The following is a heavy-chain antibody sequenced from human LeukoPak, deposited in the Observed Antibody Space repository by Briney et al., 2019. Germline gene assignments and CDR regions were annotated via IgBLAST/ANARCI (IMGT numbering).Heavy chain of an antibody. V-gene: IGHV4-38-2*02. J-gene: IGHJ4*02. CDR2: IYRSGST. Sequence: SETLSLTCTVSGYSISSGYYWGWIRQPPGKGLEWIGSIYRSGSTYYNPSLKSRVTISVDTSKNQFSLKLSSVTAADTAVYYCASEIHRSGWRYFDYWGQGTLVTVSS. D-gene: IGHD6-19*01. CDR1: GYSISSGYY. CDR3: ASEIHRSGWRYFDY.